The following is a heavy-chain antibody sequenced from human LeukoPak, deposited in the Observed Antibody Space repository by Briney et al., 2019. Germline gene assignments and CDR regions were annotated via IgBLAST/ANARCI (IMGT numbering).Heavy chain of an antibody. CDR2: IIPIFGIA. CDR1: GGTFSSYA. D-gene: IGHD3-22*01. J-gene: IGHJ4*02. Sequence: SVKVSCKASGGTFSSYAISWVRQAPGQGLEWMGGIIPIFGIANYAQKFQGRVTITADKSTSTAYMELSSLRSEDTAVYYCASGGLHYYDSSGYYYGYWGQGTLVTVSS. V-gene: IGHV1-69*17. CDR3: ASGGLHYYDSSGYYYGY.